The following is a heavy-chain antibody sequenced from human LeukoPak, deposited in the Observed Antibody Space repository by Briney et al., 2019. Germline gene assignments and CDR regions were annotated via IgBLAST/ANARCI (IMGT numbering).Heavy chain of an antibody. CDR3: ARGRDTAMVYYYFDY. CDR2: IYTSGST. V-gene: IGHV4-4*07. Sequence: SETLSLTCTVSDGSISGYSWSWIRQPAGKGLEWIGRIYTSGSTNYNPSLKSRVTMSVDTSKNQFSLKLSSVTAADTAVYYCARGRDTAMVYYYFDYWGQGTLVTVSS. J-gene: IGHJ4*02. D-gene: IGHD5-18*01. CDR1: DGSISGYS.